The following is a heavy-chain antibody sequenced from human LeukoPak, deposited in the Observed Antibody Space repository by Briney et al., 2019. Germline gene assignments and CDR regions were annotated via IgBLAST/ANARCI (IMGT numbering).Heavy chain of an antibody. CDR1: GFTFSSYA. CDR3: AKERITIFGVVISGYDY. CDR2: ISGSGGST. V-gene: IGHV3-23*01. Sequence: PGGSLRLSCAASGFTFSSYAMSWVRQAPGKGLEWVSAISGSGGSTYYADSVKGRFTISRDNSKNTLYLQMNSLRAEDTAVYYCAKERITIFGVVISGYDYWGQGTLVTVSS. D-gene: IGHD3-3*01. J-gene: IGHJ4*02.